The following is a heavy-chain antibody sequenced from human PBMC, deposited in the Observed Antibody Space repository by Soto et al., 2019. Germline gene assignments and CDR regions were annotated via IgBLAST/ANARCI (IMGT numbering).Heavy chain of an antibody. Sequence: PGGSLRLSCAASGFTFSRYGMHWVRQAPGKGLEWVAVISYDGSNKYYADSVKGRFTISRDNSKNTLYLQMNSLRAEDTAVYYCAKDLRVRGSENYSYGMDVWGQGTTVTVSS. D-gene: IGHD3-10*01. CDR1: GFTFSRYG. J-gene: IGHJ6*02. CDR2: ISYDGSNK. V-gene: IGHV3-30*18. CDR3: AKDLRVRGSENYSYGMDV.